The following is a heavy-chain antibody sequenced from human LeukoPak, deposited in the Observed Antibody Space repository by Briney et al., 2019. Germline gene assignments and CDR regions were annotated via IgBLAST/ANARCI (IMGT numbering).Heavy chain of an antibody. CDR1: GGSISSGDYY. V-gene: IGHV4-30-4*08. D-gene: IGHD3-22*01. CDR2: IYYNGST. Sequence: SETLSLTCTVSGGSISSGDYYWSWIRQPPGKGLEWIVYIYYNGSTYYNASLKSRVTISVDTSKNQFSLKLSSVTAADTAVYYCARVSNYYDSSGYSRWGQGTLVTVSS. CDR3: ARVSNYYDSSGYSR. J-gene: IGHJ4*02.